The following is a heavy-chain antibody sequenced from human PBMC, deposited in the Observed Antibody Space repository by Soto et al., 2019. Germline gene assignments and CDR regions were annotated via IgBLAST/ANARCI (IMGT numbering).Heavy chain of an antibody. CDR1: GYTFTSYA. Sequence: ASVKVSGKASGYTFTSYAMHWVRQAPGQRLEWMGWINAGNGNTKYSQKFQGRVTITRDTSASTAYMELSSLRSEDTAVYYCARGAKDYSNYNWFDPWGQGTLVTVSS. D-gene: IGHD4-4*01. J-gene: IGHJ5*02. V-gene: IGHV1-3*01. CDR3: ARGAKDYSNYNWFDP. CDR2: INAGNGNT.